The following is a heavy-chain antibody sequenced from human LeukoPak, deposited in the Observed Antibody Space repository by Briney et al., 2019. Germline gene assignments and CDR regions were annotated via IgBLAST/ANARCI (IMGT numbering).Heavy chain of an antibody. V-gene: IGHV3-21*06. D-gene: IGHD5-12*01. CDR1: GFTFSTYS. CDR3: ARDRAVKARIGGVDV. J-gene: IGHJ6*02. Sequence: GGSLRLSCAASGFTFSTYSMNWVRQAPGKGLEWVSYISESTSHIYYADSVKGRFTISRDNAKNSLYLQMNSLRAEDTAIYYCARDRAVKARIGGVDVWGQGTTVIVSS. CDR2: ISESTSHI.